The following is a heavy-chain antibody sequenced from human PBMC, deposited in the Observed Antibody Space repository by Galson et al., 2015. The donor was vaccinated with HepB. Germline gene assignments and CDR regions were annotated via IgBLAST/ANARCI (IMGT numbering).Heavy chain of an antibody. CDR3: ARHSGGHFDY. V-gene: IGHV4-39*01. Sequence: ETLSLTCTVSGGSISSSSYYWGWIRQPPGKGLEWIGSIYYSGSTYYNPSLKSRVTISVDTSKNQFSLKLSSVTAADTAVYYCARHSGGHFDYWGQGTLVTVSS. CDR2: IYYSGST. CDR1: GGSISSSSYY. D-gene: IGHD3-10*01. J-gene: IGHJ4*02.